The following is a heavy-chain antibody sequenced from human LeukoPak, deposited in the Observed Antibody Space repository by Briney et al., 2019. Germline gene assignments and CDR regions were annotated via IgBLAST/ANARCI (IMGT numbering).Heavy chain of an antibody. CDR3: AREVPHGNWFDP. J-gene: IGHJ5*02. CDR1: GGTFSSYA. V-gene: IGHV1-69*01. Sequence: GSSVKVSCKASGGTFSSYAISWVRQAPGQGLEWMGGIIPIFGTANYAQKFQGGVTITADESTSTAYMELSSLRSEDTAVYYCAREVPHGNWFDPWGQGTLVTVSS. D-gene: IGHD4/OR15-4a*01. CDR2: IIPIFGTA.